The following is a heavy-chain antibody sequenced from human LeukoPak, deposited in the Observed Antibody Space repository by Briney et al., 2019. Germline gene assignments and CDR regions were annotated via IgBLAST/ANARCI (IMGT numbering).Heavy chain of an antibody. CDR1: GFTFSSYA. CDR3: ARDAGYGYPGNYFDY. D-gene: IGHD5-18*01. J-gene: IGHJ4*02. V-gene: IGHV3-30*07. CDR2: ISYDGSNK. Sequence: GRSLRLSCAASGFTFSSYAMHWVRQAPGKGLEWVAVISYDGSNKYYADSVKGRFTISRDNSKNTLYLQMNSLRAEDTAVYYCARDAGYGYPGNYFDYWGQETLVTVSS.